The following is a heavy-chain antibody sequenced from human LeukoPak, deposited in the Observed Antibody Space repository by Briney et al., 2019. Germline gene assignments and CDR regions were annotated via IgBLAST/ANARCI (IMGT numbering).Heavy chain of an antibody. V-gene: IGHV3-30*18. CDR2: ISYDGSNK. J-gene: IGHJ4*02. CDR1: GFTFSSYG. D-gene: IGHD3-10*01. CDR3: AKDGDYYGSGSYSKTFDY. Sequence: PGGSLRLSCAASGFTFSSYGMHWVRQAPGKGLEWVAVISYDGSNKYYADSVKGRFTISRDNSKNTLYLQMNSLRAEDTAVCYCAKDGDYYGSGSYSKTFDYWGQGTLVTVSS.